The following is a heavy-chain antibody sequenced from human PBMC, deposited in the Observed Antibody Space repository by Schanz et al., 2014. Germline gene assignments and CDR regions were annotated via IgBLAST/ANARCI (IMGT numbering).Heavy chain of an antibody. D-gene: IGHD4-17*01. CDR1: GGSISSGGSS. V-gene: IGHV4-30-2*01. J-gene: IGHJ4*02. Sequence: QLQLQESGSGLVKPSQTLSLTCGVSGGSISSGGSSWNWIRLPPGKGLEWIGYIYHSGSTYYNPSRKSRVTMSLDTSKNQFSLKLTSVTAVDTAVYYCAGMATVTYFDFWGQGALVTVSS. CDR3: AGMATVTYFDF. CDR2: IYHSGST.